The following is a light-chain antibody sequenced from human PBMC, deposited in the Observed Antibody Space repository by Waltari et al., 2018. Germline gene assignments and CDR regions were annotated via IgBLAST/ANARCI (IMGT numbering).Light chain of an antibody. CDR2: KGD. V-gene: IGLV8-61*01. J-gene: IGLJ3*02. CDR1: SGSVSTTSY. CDR3: LMYMGSGIWV. Sequence: QTVVTQEPSLSVSPGGTVTLTCALSSGSVSTTSYPSWYQQTPGQAPRTLVYKGDTRSAGGPDRFSGSVVGNKAALTITGAQAVDESDDYCLMYMGSGIWVFGGVTKLTVL.